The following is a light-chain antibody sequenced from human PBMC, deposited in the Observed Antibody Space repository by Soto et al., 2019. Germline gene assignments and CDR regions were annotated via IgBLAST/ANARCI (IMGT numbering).Light chain of an antibody. Sequence: QSVLTQSPSASVSPGQSVTISCTGTSXDIGGYNSVSWYQQHPGKAPKVMIYDVTKRPSGVHDRSPGTKSGNAASLTVSALQAEDEADYSCSSYTDSKNLGFGTGTNVTV. CDR1: SXDIGGYNS. J-gene: IGLJ1*01. CDR3: SSYTDSKNLG. CDR2: DVT. V-gene: IGLV2-8*01.